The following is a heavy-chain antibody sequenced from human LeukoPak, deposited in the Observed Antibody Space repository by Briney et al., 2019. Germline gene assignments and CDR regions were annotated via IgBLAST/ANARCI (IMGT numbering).Heavy chain of an antibody. CDR2: LSGSGDST. CDR3: AKEAYYDILSGSEAEGFMDV. CDR1: GFTFSSSA. D-gene: IGHD3-9*01. J-gene: IGHJ6*03. Sequence: GGSLRLSCAASGFTFSSSAMTWVRQAPEKGLEWVSTLSGSGDSTYYADSVKGRFTISRDNSKNTLFLEMNRLRAEDTAIYYCAKEAYYDILSGSEAEGFMDVWGKGTAVIVSS. V-gene: IGHV3-23*01.